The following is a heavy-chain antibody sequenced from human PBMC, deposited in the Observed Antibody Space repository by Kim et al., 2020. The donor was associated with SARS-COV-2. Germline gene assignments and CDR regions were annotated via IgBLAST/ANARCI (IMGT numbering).Heavy chain of an antibody. D-gene: IGHD3-10*01. CDR2: ISYDGSNK. Sequence: GGSLRLSCAASGFTFSSYAMHWVRQAPGKGLEWVAVISYDGSNKYYADSVKGRFTISRDNSENTLYLQMNSLRAEDTAVYYCAREDGSGSYGFPSPYGMDVWGQGTTVTVSS. CDR1: GFTFSSYA. CDR3: AREDGSGSYGFPSPYGMDV. J-gene: IGHJ6*02. V-gene: IGHV3-30*04.